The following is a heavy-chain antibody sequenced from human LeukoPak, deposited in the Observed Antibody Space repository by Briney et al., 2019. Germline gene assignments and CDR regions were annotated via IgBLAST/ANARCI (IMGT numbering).Heavy chain of an antibody. D-gene: IGHD6-13*01. CDR2: IKQDGSEK. CDR1: GFTFSTYW. CDR3: ARDSVRRSGIASK. J-gene: IGHJ4*02. V-gene: IGHV3-7*01. Sequence: GGSLRLSCAASGFTFSTYWMSWVRQAPGKGLEWVANIKQDGSEKDYVDSVKGRFTISRDNAKNSLYLQMNSLRAEDTAVYYCARDSVRRSGIASKWGQGTLVTVSS.